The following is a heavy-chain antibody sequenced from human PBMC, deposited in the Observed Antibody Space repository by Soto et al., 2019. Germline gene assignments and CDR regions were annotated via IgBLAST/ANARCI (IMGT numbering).Heavy chain of an antibody. Sequence: QVQLVQSGSEVKKPGSSVKVSCKASGGSFSSNPISWVRQAPGQGLEWMAGIIPIFATVPYAQKFQGRVTITADESTSTAYMGLTSLRSEATAVYFCARGGRGYSSAPRYYFDYWGQGTLVTVSS. CDR3: ARGGRGYSSAPRYYFDY. CDR1: GGSFSSNP. CDR2: IIPIFATV. V-gene: IGHV1-69*01. D-gene: IGHD5-18*01. J-gene: IGHJ4*02.